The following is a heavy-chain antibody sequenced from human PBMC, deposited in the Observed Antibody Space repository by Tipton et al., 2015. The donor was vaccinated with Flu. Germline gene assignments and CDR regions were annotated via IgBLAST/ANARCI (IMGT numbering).Heavy chain of an antibody. D-gene: IGHD1-26*01. Sequence: TLSLTCTVSGGSISSSSYYWGWIRQPPGKGLEWIGTIYYSGSTYYNPSLKSRVTMSVETSKNQFSLKLSSVTAADTAVYYCACRGSCYHWGQGTLVTVSS. V-gene: IGHV4-39*07. CDR3: ACRGSCYH. CDR2: IYYSGST. J-gene: IGHJ4*02. CDR1: GGSISSSSYY.